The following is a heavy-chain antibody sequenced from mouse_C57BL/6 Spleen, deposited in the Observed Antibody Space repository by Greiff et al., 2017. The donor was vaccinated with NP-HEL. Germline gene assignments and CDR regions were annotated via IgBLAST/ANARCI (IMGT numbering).Heavy chain of an antibody. D-gene: IGHD1-1*01. CDR1: GYSITSGYY. CDR2: ISYDGSN. Sequence: ESGPGLVKPSQSLSLTCSVTGYSITSGYYWNWIRQFPGNKLEWMGYISYDGSNNYNPSLKNRISITRDTSKNQFFLKLNSVTTEDTATYYCARDLPNYYGSSYDAMDYWGQGTSVTVSS. V-gene: IGHV3-6*01. CDR3: ARDLPNYYGSSYDAMDY. J-gene: IGHJ4*01.